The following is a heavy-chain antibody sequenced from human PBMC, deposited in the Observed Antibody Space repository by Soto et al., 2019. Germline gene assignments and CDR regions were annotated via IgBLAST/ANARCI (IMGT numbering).Heavy chain of an antibody. CDR3: ARGGGYYYDSSGYFAY. J-gene: IGHJ4*02. D-gene: IGHD3-22*01. V-gene: IGHV4-61*01. CDR2: IYYSGST. CDR1: GGSVSSGSYY. Sequence: PXETLSLTCPVSGGSVSSGSYYWSWIRQPPGKGLEWIGYIYYSGSTNYNPSLKSRVTISVDTSKNQFSLKLSSVTAADTAVYYCARGGGYYYDSSGYFAYWGQGTLVTVYS.